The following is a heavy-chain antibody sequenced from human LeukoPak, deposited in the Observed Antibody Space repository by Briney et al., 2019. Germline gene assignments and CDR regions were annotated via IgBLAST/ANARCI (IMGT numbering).Heavy chain of an antibody. Sequence: ETLSLTCAVYGGSFSGYYWSWIRQPPGKGLEWVSSISPSSSYIYYADSVKGRFTISRDNAKNSLYLQMNSLRAEDTAVYYCARDGSSMGTNFDYWGQGTLVTVSS. CDR1: GGSFSGYY. CDR3: ARDGSSMGTNFDY. V-gene: IGHV3-21*01. J-gene: IGHJ4*02. D-gene: IGHD1-7*01. CDR2: ISPSSSYI.